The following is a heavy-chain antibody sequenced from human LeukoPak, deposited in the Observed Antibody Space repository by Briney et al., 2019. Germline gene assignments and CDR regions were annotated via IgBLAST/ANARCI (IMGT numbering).Heavy chain of an antibody. V-gene: IGHV7-4-1*02. CDR1: GYTFTSYA. Sequence: ASVKVSCKASGYTFTSYAMNWVRQAPGQGLEWMGWINTNTGNPTYAQGFTGRFVFSLDTSVSTAYLQISSLKAEDTAAYYCATPRGRDCSSTSCYRAYYYYGMDVWGQGTTVTVSS. CDR2: INTNTGNP. CDR3: ATPRGRDCSSTSCYRAYYYYGMDV. D-gene: IGHD2-2*01. J-gene: IGHJ6*02.